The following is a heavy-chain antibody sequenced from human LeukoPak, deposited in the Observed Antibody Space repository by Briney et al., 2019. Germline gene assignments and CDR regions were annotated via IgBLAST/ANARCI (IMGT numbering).Heavy chain of an antibody. Sequence: GGSLRLSCAASGFTFSSYAMSWVRQAPGKGLEWVSAISGSGGSTYYADSVKGRFTISRDNSKNTLYLQMNSLRAEDTAVYYCVKGIYSSGWSYFDYWGHGTLVTVSS. CDR2: ISGSGGST. J-gene: IGHJ4*01. V-gene: IGHV3-23*01. CDR3: VKGIYSSGWSYFDY. D-gene: IGHD6-19*01. CDR1: GFTFSSYA.